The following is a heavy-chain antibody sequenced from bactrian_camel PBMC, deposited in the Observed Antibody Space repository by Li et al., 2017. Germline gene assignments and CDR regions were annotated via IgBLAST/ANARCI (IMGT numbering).Heavy chain of an antibody. Sequence: HVQLVESGGGSVQVGGSLRLSCKASGYIVSSTCMGWFRQAPGKERGGVAALDTDGYTRYTESVKGRFTISKENAENTLYLQMNSLKPEDTAVYYCAAEVVCGPADDLPTTVVDFGYWGQGTQVTVS. CDR1: GYIVSSTC. CDR3: AAEVVCGPADDLPTTVVDFGY. J-gene: IGHJ6*01. CDR2: LDTDGYT. V-gene: IGHV3S53*01. D-gene: IGHD2*01.